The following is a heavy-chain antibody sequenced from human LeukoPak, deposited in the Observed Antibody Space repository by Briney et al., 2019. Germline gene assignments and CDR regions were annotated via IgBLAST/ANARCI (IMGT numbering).Heavy chain of an antibody. CDR2: VYYSGTT. J-gene: IGHJ4*02. D-gene: IGHD4-17*01. Sequence: SETLSLTCTVSDGSINGYYWSWIRQPPGKGLEWIGNVYYSGTTYYNPSLKSRVTISLDTSQNQFSLKVTSVTAADTALYYCARVSRLYGDPSYFDYWGQGTLVTVSS. CDR1: DGSINGYY. CDR3: ARVSRLYGDPSYFDY. V-gene: IGHV4-59*12.